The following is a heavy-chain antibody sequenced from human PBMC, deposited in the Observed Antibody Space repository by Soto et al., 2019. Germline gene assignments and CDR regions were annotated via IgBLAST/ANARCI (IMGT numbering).Heavy chain of an antibody. CDR1: GFTFSSYG. V-gene: IGHV3-30*18. J-gene: IGHJ6*02. CDR2: ISYDGSNK. D-gene: IGHD5-18*01. Sequence: QVQLVESGGGVVQPGRSLRLSCAASGFTFSSYGMHWVRQAPGKGLEWVAVISYDGSNKYYADSVKGRFTISRDNSKNKLYLQMNSRRAEDTAVYYCAKAWAAMVTGYYYGMDVWGQGTTVTVSS. CDR3: AKAWAAMVTGYYYGMDV.